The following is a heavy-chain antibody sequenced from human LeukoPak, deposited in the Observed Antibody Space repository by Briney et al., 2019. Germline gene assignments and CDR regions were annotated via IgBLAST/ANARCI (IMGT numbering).Heavy chain of an antibody. D-gene: IGHD2-2*01. Sequence: PGGPLRLSCAASGFTFSGSAMHWVRQASGKGLEWVGRIRSKANSYATAYAASVKGRFTISRDDSKNTAYLQMNSLKTEDTAVYYCTRHESGYCSSTSCLNWFDPWGQGTLVTVSS. CDR2: IRSKANSYAT. J-gene: IGHJ5*02. CDR1: GFTFSGSA. CDR3: TRHESGYCSSTSCLNWFDP. V-gene: IGHV3-73*01.